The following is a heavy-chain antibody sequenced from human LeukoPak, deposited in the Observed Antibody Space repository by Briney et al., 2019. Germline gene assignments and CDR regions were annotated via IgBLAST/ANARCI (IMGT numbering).Heavy chain of an antibody. Sequence: SETLSLTCTVSGASVSSDGYYWSWIRQPPGKGLEWIGFISFSENPNYNPSLKSRVTIILDTSKNQFSLKLRSVTAADTAMYYCARSRGWSPFDHWGQGTLVTVS. CDR3: ARSRGWSPFDH. CDR1: GASVSSDGYY. J-gene: IGHJ4*02. D-gene: IGHD6-19*01. V-gene: IGHV4-61*08. CDR2: ISFSENP.